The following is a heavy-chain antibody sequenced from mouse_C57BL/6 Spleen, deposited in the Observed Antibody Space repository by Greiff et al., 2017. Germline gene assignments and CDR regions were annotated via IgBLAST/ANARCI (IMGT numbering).Heavy chain of an antibody. D-gene: IGHD4-1*01. V-gene: IGHV1-12*01. CDR3: ARRGITGYYFDY. Sequence: QVQLKESGAELVRPGASVKMSCKASGYTFTSYNMHWVKQTPGPGLEWIGAIYPGNGDTSYNQKFKGKATLTVDKSSSTDYMQLSSLTSEYSAVYCCARRGITGYYFDYWGQGTTLTVSS. CDR1: GYTFTSYN. J-gene: IGHJ2*01. CDR2: IYPGNGDT.